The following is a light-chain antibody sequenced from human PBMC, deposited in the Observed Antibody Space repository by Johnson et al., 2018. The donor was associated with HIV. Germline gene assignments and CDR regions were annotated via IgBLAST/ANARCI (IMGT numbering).Light chain of an antibody. J-gene: IGLJ1*01. V-gene: IGLV1-51*01. CDR2: DNN. CDR3: GTWDSSLNAYV. CDR1: SSNIESDY. Sequence: QSVLTQPPSVSAAPGQKVDISCSGSSSNIESDYESWYQQLPGTAPKLLIYDNNKRPSGIPDRFFGSKSGTSATLDITGLQTGDEGDYYCGTWDSSLNAYVFGTGTKVTVL.